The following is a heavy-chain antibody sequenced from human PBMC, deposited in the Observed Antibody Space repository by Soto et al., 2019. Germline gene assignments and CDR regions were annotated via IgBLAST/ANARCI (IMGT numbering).Heavy chain of an antibody. CDR2: IYSDGYT. CDR3: AKRKYYSSTTCFDY. CDR1: GFTVSISY. D-gene: IGHD2-2*01. J-gene: IGHJ4*02. V-gene: IGHV3-66*01. Sequence: EVQLVESGGALVQPGGSLRLSCEASGFTVSISYMAWVRQVPGKGLQWVSIIYSDGYTYYADSVKGRFIISRDNSKNTLYLQMSNLRAEDTAMYYCAKRKYYSSTTCFDYWGQGTLVTVSS.